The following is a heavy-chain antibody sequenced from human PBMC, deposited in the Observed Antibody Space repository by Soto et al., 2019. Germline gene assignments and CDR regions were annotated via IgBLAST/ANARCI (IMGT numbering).Heavy chain of an antibody. V-gene: IGHV1-46*03. J-gene: IGHJ6*03. CDR2: INPNGGST. CDR3: VRATAARQRDYSYHYYLHI. D-gene: IGHD6-6*01. Sequence: QVQLVQSGAEVKKPGASVKVSCKASGYTFINYYIHWVRQAPGQGLEWMGVINPNGGSTVYAQKFQGRVTLTRETSTSTVYVELSSLRSDDTAVYFCVRATAARQRDYSYHYYLHIWGKGTTVTVSS. CDR1: GYTFINYY.